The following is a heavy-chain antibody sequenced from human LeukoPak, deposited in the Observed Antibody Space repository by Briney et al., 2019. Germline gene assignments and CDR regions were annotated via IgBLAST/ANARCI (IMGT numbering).Heavy chain of an antibody. CDR1: GGTFSSYA. CDR2: IIPIFGTA. V-gene: IGHV1-69*13. CDR3: ARGHPGIAAAGFDP. D-gene: IGHD6-13*01. J-gene: IGHJ5*02. Sequence: GASVKVSCKASGGTFSSYAISWVRQAPGQGLEWMGGIIPIFGTANYAQKFQGRVTITADESTGTAYMELSSLRSEDTAVYYCARGHPGIAAAGFDPWGQGTLVTVSS.